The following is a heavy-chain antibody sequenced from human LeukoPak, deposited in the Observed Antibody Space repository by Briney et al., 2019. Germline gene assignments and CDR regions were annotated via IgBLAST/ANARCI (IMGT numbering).Heavy chain of an antibody. J-gene: IGHJ4*02. V-gene: IGHV4-31*03. D-gene: IGHD2-2*01. CDR1: GGCISNGDHY. CDR2: IYYSGST. Sequence: PSETLSLTCTVSGGCISNGDHYWSWIRQHPGKGLEWIGHIYYSGSTYYNPSLKSRGIISVETSKNQFSLKLSSVTAADTAVYYCARGGYYAAHWGQGTLVTVSS. CDR3: ARGGYYAAH.